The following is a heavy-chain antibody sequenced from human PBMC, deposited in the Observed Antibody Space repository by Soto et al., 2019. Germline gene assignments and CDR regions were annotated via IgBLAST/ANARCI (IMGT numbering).Heavy chain of an antibody. CDR3: ALTGTTGIYYYSGMDV. CDR1: GYTFTSYG. Sequence: SVKVSSKASGYTFTSYGTSWFRRSPAQELEWMGCISAYNGNTNYAQKLQGRVTMTTDTSKSTAYMELRSLRSDATAVYYCALTGTTGIYYYSGMDVWGQGTTVTDCS. J-gene: IGHJ6*01. V-gene: IGHV1-18*01. CDR2: ISAYNGNT. D-gene: IGHD1-7*01.